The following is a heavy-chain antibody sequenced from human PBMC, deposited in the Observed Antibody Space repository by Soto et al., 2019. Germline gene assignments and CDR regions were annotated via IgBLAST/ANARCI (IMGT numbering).Heavy chain of an antibody. J-gene: IGHJ6*02. CDR3: AKDLRTTISDYGMDV. CDR1: GFTFGSHG. CDR2: ISYDETNE. Sequence: QVQLVASGGGLVQPGGSLRLTCVASGFTFGSHGMHWVRQAPGKGLEWVAVISYDETNEHYVDSVKGRFTISRDNSKSILYLQMNRLRPEDTAVYKCAKDLRTTISDYGMDVWGQGTTVTVSS. V-gene: IGHV3-30*18.